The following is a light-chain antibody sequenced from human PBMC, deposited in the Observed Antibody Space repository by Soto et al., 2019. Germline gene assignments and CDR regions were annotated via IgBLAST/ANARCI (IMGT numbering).Light chain of an antibody. CDR1: QSISFY. Sequence: EIVLTQSPATLSLTPGERATLSCRASQSISFYLTCYQHKPGQAPRLLIYDASNRATGIPARFSGSGYGTDFTLTISSLEPEDFAVYYCQQRSNWPTFGQGTRLEIK. CDR3: QQRSNWPT. CDR2: DAS. J-gene: IGKJ5*01. V-gene: IGKV3-11*01.